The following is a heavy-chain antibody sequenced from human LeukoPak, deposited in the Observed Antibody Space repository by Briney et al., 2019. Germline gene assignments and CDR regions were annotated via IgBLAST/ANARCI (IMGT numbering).Heavy chain of an antibody. V-gene: IGHV5-10-1*01. Sequence: GESLKISCKGSGYSFSSCWIGWVRQMPGKGLEWMGRIDPSDSYTKYSPSFQGHVTISADKSISTAYLQWSRLKASDTAMYYCARHYYDILSAFDIWGQGTMVTVSS. D-gene: IGHD3-22*01. CDR2: IDPSDSYT. CDR1: GYSFSSCW. CDR3: ARHYYDILSAFDI. J-gene: IGHJ3*02.